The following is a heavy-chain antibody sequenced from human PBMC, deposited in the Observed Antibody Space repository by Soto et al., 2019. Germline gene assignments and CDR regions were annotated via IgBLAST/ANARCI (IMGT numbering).Heavy chain of an antibody. CDR3: ARAELRFLEWPWFDP. J-gene: IGHJ5*02. CDR2: INPNSGGT. V-gene: IGHV1-2*02. D-gene: IGHD3-3*01. Sequence: ASVKVSCKASGYTFTGYYMHWVRQAPGQGLEWMGWINPNSGGTNYAQKFQGRVTMTRDTSISTACMELSRLRSDDTAVYYCARAELRFLEWPWFDPWGQGTLVTVSS. CDR1: GYTFTGYY.